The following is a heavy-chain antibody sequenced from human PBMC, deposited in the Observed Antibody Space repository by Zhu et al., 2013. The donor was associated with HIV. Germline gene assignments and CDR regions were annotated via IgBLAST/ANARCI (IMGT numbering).Heavy chain of an antibody. CDR2: ISYDGSNK. J-gene: IGHJ6*03. CDR3: ARDGRYGGNYYYYYMDV. CDR1: GFTFSSYG. D-gene: IGHD1-26*01. V-gene: IGHV3-30*03. Sequence: VQLVESGGGVVQPGRSLRLSCAASGFTFSSYGMHWVRQAPGKGLEWVAVISYDGSNKYYADSVKGRFTISRDNSKNTLYLQMNSLRAEDTAVYYCARDGRYGGNYYYYYMDVWGKGTTVTVSS.